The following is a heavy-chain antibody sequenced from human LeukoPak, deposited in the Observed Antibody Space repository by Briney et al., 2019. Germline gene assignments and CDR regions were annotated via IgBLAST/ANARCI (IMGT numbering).Heavy chain of an antibody. CDR1: GYSFSSYW. V-gene: IGHV5-51*01. CDR2: IYPGDSDT. CDR3: ARHYGYGYSNRPFDY. J-gene: IGHJ4*02. D-gene: IGHD4-11*01. Sequence: PGESLKISCKGSGYSFSSYWTGWVRQMPGKGLEWMGIIYPGDSDTRYSPSFQGQVTISADKSISTAYLQWSSLQASDTAMYYCARHYGYGYSNRPFDYWGQGTLVTVSS.